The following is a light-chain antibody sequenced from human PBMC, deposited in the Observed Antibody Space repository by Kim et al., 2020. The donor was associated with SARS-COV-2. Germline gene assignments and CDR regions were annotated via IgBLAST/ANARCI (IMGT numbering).Light chain of an antibody. CDR1: QDITKY. CDR2: DAS. J-gene: IGKJ3*01. V-gene: IGKV1-33*01. CDR3: QQYDHLPFT. Sequence: DIQMTQSPSSLSASVGDRVTITCQSSQDITKYLNWYQQISGTAPKLLIHDASNLEKGVPSRFSGSGSGTHFTLTISSLQPEDIATYYCQQYDHLPFTFGPGTKVDIE.